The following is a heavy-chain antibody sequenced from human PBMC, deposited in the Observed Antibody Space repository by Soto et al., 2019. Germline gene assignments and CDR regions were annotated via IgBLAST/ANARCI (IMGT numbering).Heavy chain of an antibody. CDR1: GYTFTTFW. V-gene: IGHV5-10-1*01. CDR3: ARLFCSTTPCDSWFDP. D-gene: IGHD2-2*01. CDR2: IDPRDSYV. Sequence: GESLKISCTGFGYTFTTFWISWVRQMPGKGLEWIGRIDPRDSYVNYSPSFQGHVTISLDKSIGTAYLQWGSLKASDTAMYYCARLFCSTTPCDSWFDPWGQVTLVTVSS. J-gene: IGHJ5*02.